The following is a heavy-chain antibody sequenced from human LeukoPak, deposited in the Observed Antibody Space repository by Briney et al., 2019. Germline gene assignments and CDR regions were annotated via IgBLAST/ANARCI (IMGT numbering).Heavy chain of an antibody. J-gene: IGHJ6*02. CDR2: IYHSGST. CDR1: GGSISSSNW. D-gene: IGHD2-15*01. Sequence: SGTLSLTCAVSGGSISSSNWWSWVRQPPGKGLEWIGEIYHSGSTNYNPSLKSRVTISVDKSKNQFSLKLSSVTAADTAVYYCARMPHSPAGYYFYGMDVWGQGTTVTVSS. V-gene: IGHV4-4*02. CDR3: ARMPHSPAGYYFYGMDV.